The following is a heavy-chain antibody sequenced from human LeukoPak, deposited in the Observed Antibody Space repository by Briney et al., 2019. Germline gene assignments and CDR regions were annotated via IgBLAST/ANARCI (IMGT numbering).Heavy chain of an antibody. J-gene: IGHJ6*02. CDR1: GYTFTGYY. V-gene: IGHV1-2*04. CDR2: INPNSGGT. Sequence: ASVKVSCKASGYTFTGYYMHWVRQAPGQGLEWMGWINPNSGGTNYAQKFQGWVTMTRDTSISTAYMELSRLRSDDTAVYYCARGDDSSSSYYYYGMDVWGQGTTVTVSS. D-gene: IGHD6-13*01. CDR3: ARGDDSSSSYYYYGMDV.